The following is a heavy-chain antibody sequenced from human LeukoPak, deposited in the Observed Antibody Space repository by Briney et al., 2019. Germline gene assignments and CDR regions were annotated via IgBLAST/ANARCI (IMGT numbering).Heavy chain of an antibody. J-gene: IGHJ4*02. CDR2: IKPDATYT. CDR3: AKDARDGYKYYFDY. CDR1: GFTFRNYW. Sequence: PGGSLRLSCAASGFTFRNYWMHWVRQAPGKGLVWVSTIKPDATYTMYADFVKGRFTVSRDNSKNTLYLQMNSLRAEDTAVYYCAKDARDGYKYYFDYWGQGTLVTVSS. V-gene: IGHV3-74*03. D-gene: IGHD5-24*01.